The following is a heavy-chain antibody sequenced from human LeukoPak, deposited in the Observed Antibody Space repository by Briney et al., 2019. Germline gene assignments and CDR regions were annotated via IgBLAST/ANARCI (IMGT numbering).Heavy chain of an antibody. CDR1: GSTFSSYG. D-gene: IGHD1-26*01. Sequence: GGSLRLSCAASGSTFSSYGMSWVRQAPGKGLEWVSTISGSGYNTYYADSVKGRFSISRHNSANTLYLHMNSLRAEDTALYYCAKHSGSYFIYYVDSWGQGTLVTVA. CDR2: ISGSGYNT. CDR3: AKHSGSYFIYYVDS. J-gene: IGHJ4*02. V-gene: IGHV3-23*01.